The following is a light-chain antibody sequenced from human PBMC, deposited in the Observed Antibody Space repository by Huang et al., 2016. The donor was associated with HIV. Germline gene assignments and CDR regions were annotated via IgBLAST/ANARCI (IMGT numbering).Light chain of an antibody. CDR1: QPLLSTANNKCY. J-gene: IGKJ5*01. V-gene: IGKV4-1*01. Sequence: DIVMTQSPGSLTVSLGERATINCTSSQPLLSTANNKCYLAWYQQKTRQPPKALIYWASNRESGVPERFRGSGSGTDFTLTISSLQAEDVALYYCQQYYSASITFGQGTRVEI. CDR2: WAS. CDR3: QQYYSASIT.